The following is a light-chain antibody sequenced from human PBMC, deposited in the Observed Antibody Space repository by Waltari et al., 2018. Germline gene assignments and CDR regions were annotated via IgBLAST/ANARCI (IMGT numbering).Light chain of an antibody. CDR3: QQTYTLPPWT. Sequence: DIQMTQSPSSLSASVGDRVTITCRTSQTISSYVNWYQQKPGEAPEVLIFAASSLQRGVPSRFSGSGSGTEFTLTITSLQPEDFATYYCQQTYTLPPWTFGQGTKVEFK. CDR2: AAS. V-gene: IGKV1-39*01. CDR1: QTISSY. J-gene: IGKJ1*01.